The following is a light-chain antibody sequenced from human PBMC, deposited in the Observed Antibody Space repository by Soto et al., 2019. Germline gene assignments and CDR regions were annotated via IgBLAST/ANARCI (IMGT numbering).Light chain of an antibody. CDR1: QTVSSK. CDR3: HQRKIWPRT. CDR2: DTS. J-gene: IGKJ1*01. V-gene: IGKV3-11*01. Sequence: EIVLTQSPATLSSSPGERATLSCRASQTVSSKLAWYQHKPGQAPRLLIYDTSNRATGIPARCSGSGSGTDFTLTISSLEDDDFAVYYCHQRKIWPRTFGKGNKVEIK.